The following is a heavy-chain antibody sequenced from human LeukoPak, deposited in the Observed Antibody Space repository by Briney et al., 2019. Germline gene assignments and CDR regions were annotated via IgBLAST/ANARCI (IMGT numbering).Heavy chain of an antibody. Sequence: GGSLRLSCAASGFSFSNYAMSWVRQAPGKGLEWVSAIVGTGGNMYYTDSVKGRFTISRDSFKSTLYLQMNSLRAEDTAVYYCAKGLTWDSTSCSDWGQGTLVTVSS. D-gene: IGHD2-2*01. CDR1: GFSFSNYA. J-gene: IGHJ4*02. CDR2: IVGTGGNM. CDR3: AKGLTWDSTSCSD. V-gene: IGHV3-23*01.